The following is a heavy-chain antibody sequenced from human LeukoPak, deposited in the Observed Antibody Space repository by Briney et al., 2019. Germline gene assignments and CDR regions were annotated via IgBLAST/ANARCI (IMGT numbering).Heavy chain of an antibody. J-gene: IGHJ3*02. D-gene: IGHD3-22*01. CDR2: ISAYNGNT. CDR3: ARGLWDYYDSSGYPPAFDI. V-gene: IGHV1-18*01. Sequence: ASVKVSCKASGYTFTSYGISWVRQAPGQGLEWMGWISAYNGNTNYAQKLQGRVTMTTDTSTSTAYMELRSLRSDDTAVYYCARGLWDYYDSSGYPPAFDIWGQGTMVTVSS. CDR1: GYTFTSYG.